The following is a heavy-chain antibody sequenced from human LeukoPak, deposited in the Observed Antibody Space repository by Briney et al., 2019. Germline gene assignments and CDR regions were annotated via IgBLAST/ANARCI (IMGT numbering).Heavy chain of an antibody. J-gene: IGHJ4*02. D-gene: IGHD7-27*01. CDR2: INPNSGGT. CDR3: ARGPHWDPHFDY. V-gene: IGHV1-2*02. CDR1: GFTFTAYH. Sequence: ASVKVSCKSSGFTFTAYHMHWVRQAPGQGLEWMGWINPNSGGTNYAQKFQGRVTMTRDTSISTAYMELSGLRSDDTAVYYCARGPHWDPHFDYWGQGTLVTVSS.